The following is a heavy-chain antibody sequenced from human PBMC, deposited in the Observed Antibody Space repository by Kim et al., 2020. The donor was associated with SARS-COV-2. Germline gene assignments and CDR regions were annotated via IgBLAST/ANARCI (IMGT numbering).Heavy chain of an antibody. J-gene: IGHJ4*02. CDR3: ARERDYGGNSADFDY. V-gene: IGHV6-1*01. D-gene: IGHD4-17*01. CDR1: GDSVSSNSAA. Sequence: SQTLSLTCAISGDSVSSNSAAWNWIRQSPSRGLEWLGRTYYRSKWSNDYAVSVRSRITINPDTSKNQFSLQLNSVTPEDTAVYYCARERDYGGNSADFDYWGQGTLRTVSS. CDR2: TYYRSKWSN.